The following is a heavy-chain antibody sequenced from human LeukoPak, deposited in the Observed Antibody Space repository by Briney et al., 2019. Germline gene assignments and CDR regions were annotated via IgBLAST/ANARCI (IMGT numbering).Heavy chain of an antibody. D-gene: IGHD1-26*01. V-gene: IGHV1-69*04. CDR3: AREGSGSYANY. Sequence: SVKVSCKASGCTFSSYAISWVRQAPGQGLEWMGRIIPILGIANYAQKFQGRVTITADKSTSTAYMELSSLRSEDTAVYYCAREGSGSYANYWGQGTLVTVSS. CDR2: IIPILGIA. J-gene: IGHJ4*02. CDR1: GCTFSSYA.